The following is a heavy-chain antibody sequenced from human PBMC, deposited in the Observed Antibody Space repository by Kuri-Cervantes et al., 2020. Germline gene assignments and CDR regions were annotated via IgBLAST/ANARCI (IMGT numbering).Heavy chain of an antibody. CDR3: ARASGSGSYDY. CDR1: GFIFGGYA. Sequence: GESLKISCAASGFIFGGYAMNWVRQAPGKGLEWVSYISSSGSTIYYADSVKGRFTISRDNAKNSLYLQMNSLRAEDTAVYYCARASGSGSYDYWGQGTLVTVSS. V-gene: IGHV3-48*04. J-gene: IGHJ4*02. CDR2: ISSSGSTI. D-gene: IGHD3-10*01.